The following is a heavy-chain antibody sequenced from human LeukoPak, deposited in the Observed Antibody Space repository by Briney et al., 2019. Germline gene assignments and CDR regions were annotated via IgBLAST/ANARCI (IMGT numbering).Heavy chain of an antibody. D-gene: IGHD2-2*01. Sequence: ASVKASCKASGYTFTGYYINWVRQAPGQGLEWMGWINPNSGGTNYAQKFQGRVTMTSDTSISTAYMELSSLRSDDTAVYYCARKSAARSTSEFDCWGQGTLVTVSS. CDR1: GYTFTGYY. V-gene: IGHV1-2*02. CDR2: INPNSGGT. CDR3: ARKSAARSTSEFDC. J-gene: IGHJ4*02.